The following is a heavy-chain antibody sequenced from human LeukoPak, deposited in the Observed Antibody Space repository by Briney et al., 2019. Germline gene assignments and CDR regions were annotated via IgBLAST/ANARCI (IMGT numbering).Heavy chain of an antibody. D-gene: IGHD6-13*01. V-gene: IGHV3-48*04. J-gene: IGHJ4*02. Sequence: QTGGSLRLSCAASGFTFSSYSMNWVRQAPGKGLEWVSYISSSSSTIYYADSVKGRFTISRDNAKNSLYLQMNSLRAEDTAVYYCAKDVRYHWTAAAVHGFDYWGQGTLVTVSS. CDR2: ISSSSSTI. CDR1: GFTFSSYS. CDR3: AKDVRYHWTAAAVHGFDY.